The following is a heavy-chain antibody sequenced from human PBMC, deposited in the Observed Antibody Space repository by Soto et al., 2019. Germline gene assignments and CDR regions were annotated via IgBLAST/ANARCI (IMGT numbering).Heavy chain of an antibody. D-gene: IGHD3-16*01. CDR3: ARHNGPLYVGYYYDMDV. Sequence: SETLSLTCAVPGGSISSGGYSWSWIRQPPGKGLEWIGYIYHSGSTYYNPSLKSRVTISVDRSKNQFSLRLSSVTAADTAVYYCARHNGPLYVGYYYDMDVWGQGTTVT. CDR1: GGSISSGGYS. J-gene: IGHJ6*02. CDR2: IYHSGST. V-gene: IGHV4-30-2*01.